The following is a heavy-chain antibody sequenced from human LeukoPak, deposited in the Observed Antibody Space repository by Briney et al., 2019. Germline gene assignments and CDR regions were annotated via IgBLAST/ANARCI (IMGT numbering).Heavy chain of an antibody. CDR3: ARVGPYDFWSGHAYGMDV. J-gene: IGHJ6*02. D-gene: IGHD3-3*01. CDR1: GFTFSSYS. V-gene: IGHV3-21*01. Sequence: GGSLRLSCAASGFTFSSYSMNWVRQAPGKGLEWVSSISSSSSYIYYADSVKGRFTISRDNAKNSLYLQMNSLRAEDTAVYYCARVGPYDFWSGHAYGMDVWGQGTTVTVSS. CDR2: ISSSSSYI.